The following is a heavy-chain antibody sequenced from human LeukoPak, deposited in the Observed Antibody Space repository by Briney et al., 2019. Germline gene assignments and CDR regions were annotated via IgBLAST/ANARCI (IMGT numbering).Heavy chain of an antibody. Sequence: GGSLRLSCAASRFTFNTYAVNWVRQAPGKGLEWVSSISSSSSYIYYADSVKGRFTISRDNAKNSLYLQMNSLRAEDTAVYYCARDFWSGYYGPFDPWGQGTLVTVSS. CDR1: RFTFNTYA. J-gene: IGHJ5*02. D-gene: IGHD3-3*01. V-gene: IGHV3-21*01. CDR2: ISSSSSYI. CDR3: ARDFWSGYYGPFDP.